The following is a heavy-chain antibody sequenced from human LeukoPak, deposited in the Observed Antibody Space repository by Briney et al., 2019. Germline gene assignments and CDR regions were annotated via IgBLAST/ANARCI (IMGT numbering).Heavy chain of an antibody. CDR2: IYYSGST. V-gene: IGHV4-59*08. CDR3: ARNGYYGRYVDC. D-gene: IGHD3-10*01. J-gene: IGHJ4*02. Sequence: PSETLSLTCTVSGGSISSYYWSWIRQPPGKGLEWIGYIYYSGSTYYNPSLKSRVTISVDTSKNQFSLKLSSVTAADTAVYYCARNGYYGRYVDCWSQGTLVTVSS. CDR1: GGSISSYY.